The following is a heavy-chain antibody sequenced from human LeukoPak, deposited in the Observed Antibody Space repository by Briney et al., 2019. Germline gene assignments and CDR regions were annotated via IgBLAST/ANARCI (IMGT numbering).Heavy chain of an antibody. CDR2: INGGNGTT. D-gene: IGHD3-22*01. J-gene: IGHJ4*02. V-gene: IGHV1-3*01. CDR1: GYTFTSYA. CDR3: ARGDDSSGYHGGPDC. Sequence: GASVKVSCKASGYTFTSYAMHWVRQAPGHRREGMGWINGGNGTTKYSQKFPGRVTITRDTSASTAYMELSSLRSEDTGVYYCARGDDSSGYHGGPDCWGQGTLVTVSS.